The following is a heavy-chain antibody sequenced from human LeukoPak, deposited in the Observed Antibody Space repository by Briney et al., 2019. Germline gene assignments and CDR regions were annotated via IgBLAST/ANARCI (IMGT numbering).Heavy chain of an antibody. Sequence: GGSLRLSCAASGFTFSDYYMSWIRQAPGKGLEWVSYISSSGSTIYYADSVKGRFTISRDNAKNSLYLQMNSLRAEDTAVYYCVRILRGSYPGAFDIWGQGTMVTVSS. CDR3: VRILRGSYPGAFDI. CDR1: GFTFSDYY. D-gene: IGHD1-26*01. J-gene: IGHJ3*02. CDR2: ISSSGSTI. V-gene: IGHV3-11*04.